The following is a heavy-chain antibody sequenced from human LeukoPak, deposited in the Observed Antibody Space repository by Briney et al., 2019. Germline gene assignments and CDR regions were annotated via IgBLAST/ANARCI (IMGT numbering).Heavy chain of an antibody. Sequence: ASVKVSCKASGYTFTGYYMHWVRQAPGQGLEWMGWINPNSGGTNYAQKSQGRVTMTRDTSISTAYMELSRLRSDDTAVYYCARGRSIAVAGRNIAPLDNDYWGQGTLVTVSS. CDR1: GYTFTGYY. V-gene: IGHV1-2*02. CDR3: ARGRSIAVAGRNIAPLDNDY. J-gene: IGHJ4*02. D-gene: IGHD6-19*01. CDR2: INPNSGGT.